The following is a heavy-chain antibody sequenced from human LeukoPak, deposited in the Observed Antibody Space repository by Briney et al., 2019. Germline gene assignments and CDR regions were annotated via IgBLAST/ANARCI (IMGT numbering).Heavy chain of an antibody. V-gene: IGHV3-7*05. CDR1: GFIFSTYW. D-gene: IGHD2-15*01. J-gene: IGHJ4*02. CDR2: IKQDGSEK. CDR3: ARSGYCSGGSCYSPGGFDY. Sequence: GGSLRLSCAASGFIFSTYWMTWVRQGPGKGLEWVANIKQDGSEKYYVDSVKGRFTISRDNAKNSLYLLMNSLRADDTAVYYCARSGYCSGGSCYSPGGFDYWGQGTLVTVSS.